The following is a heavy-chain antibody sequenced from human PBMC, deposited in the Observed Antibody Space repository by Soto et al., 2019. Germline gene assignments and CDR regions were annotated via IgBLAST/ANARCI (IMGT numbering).Heavy chain of an antibody. CDR3: ARPTNGVCSD. J-gene: IGHJ4*02. Sequence: ASVKVSCKASGYTFTSYYMHWVRQAPGQGLEWMGRISANNGNTNYAQKLQGRVTMTTDTSTSTAYMELRSLRSDDTAVYYCARPTNGVCSDWGQGTLVTVSS. V-gene: IGHV1-18*04. D-gene: IGHD2-8*01. CDR1: GYTFTSYY. CDR2: ISANNGNT.